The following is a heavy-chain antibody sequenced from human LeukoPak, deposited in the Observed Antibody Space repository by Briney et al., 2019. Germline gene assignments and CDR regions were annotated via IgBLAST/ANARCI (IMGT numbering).Heavy chain of an antibody. CDR3: ARDPYSSSSGFFDY. J-gene: IGHJ4*02. D-gene: IGHD6-6*01. CDR2: IKQDGSEK. Sequence: GGSLRLSCAASGFTFSSYWMSWVRQAPGKGLEWVANIKQDGSEKYYVDSVKGRFTISRDNAKNSLYLQMNSLRAEDTAVYYCARDPYSSSSGFFDYWGQGTLVTVSS. V-gene: IGHV3-7*01. CDR1: GFTFSSYW.